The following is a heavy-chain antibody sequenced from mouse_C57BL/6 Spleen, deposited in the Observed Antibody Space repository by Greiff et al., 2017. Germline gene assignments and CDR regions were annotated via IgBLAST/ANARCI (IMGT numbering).Heavy chain of an antibody. CDR3: ARWAASFDY. J-gene: IGHJ2*01. CDR1: GFTFTDYY. Sequence: EVHLVESGGGLVQPGGSLSLSCAASGFTFTDYYMSWVRQPPGKALEWLGFIRNKANGYTTEYSASVKGRFTISRDNSQSILYLQMNALRAEDSATYYCARWAASFDYWGQGTTLTVSS. D-gene: IGHD3-3*01. CDR2: IRNKANGYTT. V-gene: IGHV7-3*01.